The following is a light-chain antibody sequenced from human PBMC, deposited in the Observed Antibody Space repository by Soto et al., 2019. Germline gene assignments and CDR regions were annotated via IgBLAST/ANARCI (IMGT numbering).Light chain of an antibody. CDR2: LGS. J-gene: IGKJ4*01. CDR1: QSLLHSNGYNY. V-gene: IGKV2-28*01. CDR3: MARLT. Sequence: DIVMTQSPLSLPVTPGEPASISCRSSQSLLHSNGYNYLDWYLQKPGQSPQLLIYLGSNRASGVPDRFSGSGSGTDFTLKISRVEAEDVGVYYGMARLTFGGGTKVEIK.